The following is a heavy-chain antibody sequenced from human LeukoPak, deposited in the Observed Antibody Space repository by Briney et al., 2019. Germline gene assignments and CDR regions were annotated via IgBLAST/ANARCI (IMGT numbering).Heavy chain of an antibody. CDR3: ARDLWDANRRWYYYMDV. Sequence: QSGGSLRLSCAASGFTFSSYWMSWVRQAPGKGLEWVANINQDGSEKFYVDSVKGRFTISRDNAKNSLYLQMNSLRDEDTAVYYCARDLWDANRRWYYYMDVWGKGTTVTISS. V-gene: IGHV3-7*01. D-gene: IGHD1-14*01. J-gene: IGHJ6*03. CDR1: GFTFSSYW. CDR2: INQDGSEK.